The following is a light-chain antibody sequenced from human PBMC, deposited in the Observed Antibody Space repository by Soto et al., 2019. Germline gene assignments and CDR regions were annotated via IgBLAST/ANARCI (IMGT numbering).Light chain of an antibody. CDR3: QQYDISPWT. Sequence: EIVLTQSPGTLSLSPGERATLSCRSSQSVSSSYLAWYQQKPGQAPRLLIYNAFNRATGIPDRFSGSGSGTDFTLTISRLEPEDFAVYYCQQYDISPWTFGQGTKVDIK. CDR2: NAF. J-gene: IGKJ1*01. V-gene: IGKV3-20*01. CDR1: QSVSSSY.